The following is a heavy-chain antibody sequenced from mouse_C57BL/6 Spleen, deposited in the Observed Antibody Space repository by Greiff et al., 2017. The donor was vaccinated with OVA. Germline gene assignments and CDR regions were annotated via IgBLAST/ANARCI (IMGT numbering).Heavy chain of an antibody. D-gene: IGHD1-1*01. CDR1: GYSITSGYY. J-gene: IGHJ3*01. Sequence: EVHLVESGPGLVKPSQSLSLTCSVTGYSITSGYYWNWIRQFPGNKLEWMGYISYDGSNNYNPSLKNRISITRDTSKNQFFLKLNSVTTEDTATXYCARDYYGSSPWFAYWGQGTLVTVSA. V-gene: IGHV3-6*01. CDR3: ARDYYGSSPWFAY. CDR2: ISYDGSN.